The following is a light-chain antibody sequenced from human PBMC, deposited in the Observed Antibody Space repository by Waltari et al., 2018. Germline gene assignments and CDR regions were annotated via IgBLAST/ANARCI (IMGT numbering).Light chain of an antibody. CDR1: SSNLRRNY. V-gene: IGLV1-47*01. J-gene: IGLJ3*02. CDR2: RNN. Sequence: QSVLTQPPSASGTPGQRVTISCSGSSSNLRRNYAPWYQQLPGTAPKLLIYRNNQRPSGVPDRFSGSKAGTSASLAVSGLRSEDEADYYFATWDDRLSGPGVFGGGTKLTVL. CDR3: ATWDDRLSGPGV.